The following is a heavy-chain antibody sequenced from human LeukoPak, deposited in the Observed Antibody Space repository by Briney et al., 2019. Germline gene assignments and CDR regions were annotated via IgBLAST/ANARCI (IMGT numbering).Heavy chain of an antibody. J-gene: IGHJ4*02. CDR2: ISWNSGSI. CDR3: AKDVSMTTVTTPDY. V-gene: IGHV3-9*01. D-gene: IGHD4-17*01. Sequence: SLRLSCAASGFTFDDYAMHWVRRAPGKGLEWVSGISWNSGSIGYADSVKGRFTISRDNAKNSLYLQMNSLRAEDTALYYCAKDVSMTTVTTPDYWGQGTLVTVSS. CDR1: GFTFDDYA.